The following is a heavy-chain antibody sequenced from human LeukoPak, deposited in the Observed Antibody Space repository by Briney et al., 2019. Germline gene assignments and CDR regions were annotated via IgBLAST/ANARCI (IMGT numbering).Heavy chain of an antibody. V-gene: IGHV3-73*01. CDR2: IRSKANSYAT. Sequence: QPGGSLKLSCAASGFTFSGSAMHWVRQASGKGLEWVGRIRSKANSYATAYAASVKGRFTISRDDSKNTAYLQMNSLKTEDTAVYYCTRRGYYDSSGYHKDYWGQGTLVTVSS. J-gene: IGHJ4*02. CDR1: GFTFSGSA. D-gene: IGHD3-22*01. CDR3: TRRGYYDSSGYHKDY.